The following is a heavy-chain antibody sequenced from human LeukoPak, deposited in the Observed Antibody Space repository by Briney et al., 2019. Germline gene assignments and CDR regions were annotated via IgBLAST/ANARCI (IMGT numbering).Heavy chain of an antibody. J-gene: IGHJ5*02. V-gene: IGHV4-30-4*01. D-gene: IGHD3-10*01. CDR3: AREVGYYGSGTSP. CDR2: IYYSGST. CDR1: GGAISRYY. Sequence: SETLSLTCTVSGGAISRYYWSWIRQPPGKGLEWIGYIYYSGSTYYNPSLKSRVTISVDTSKNQFSLKLSSVTAADTAVYYCAREVGYYGSGTSPWGQGTLVTVSS.